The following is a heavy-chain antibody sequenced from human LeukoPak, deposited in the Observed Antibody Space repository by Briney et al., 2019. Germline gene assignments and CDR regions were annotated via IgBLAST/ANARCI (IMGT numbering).Heavy chain of an antibody. J-gene: IGHJ3*02. V-gene: IGHV3-64*01. CDR3: ARAALRGEGAFDI. D-gene: IGHD3-10*01. CDR1: GFTFSSYA. Sequence: GGSLRLSCAASGFTFSSYAMHWVRQAPGKGLEYVSAISSNGGSTYYANSVKGRFTISRDNSKNTLYLQMGSLRAEDMAVYYCARAALRGEGAFDIWGQGTMVTVSS. CDR2: ISSNGGST.